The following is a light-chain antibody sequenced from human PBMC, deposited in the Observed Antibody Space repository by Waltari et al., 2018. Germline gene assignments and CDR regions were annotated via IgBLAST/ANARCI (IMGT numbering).Light chain of an antibody. V-gene: IGKV4-1*01. J-gene: IGKJ4*01. CDR1: QSVFYSSDNNNY. CDR3: QQYYSTSLT. Sequence: DIVLTQSPDSLAVSLGERATIDCKSSQSVFYSSDNNNYLAWYQQKPGPPPKLLIYWASTRDSGVPDRCSGSGSGTHFTLSISGLQAEDVAVYYCQQYYSTSLTFGGGTKVEIK. CDR2: WAS.